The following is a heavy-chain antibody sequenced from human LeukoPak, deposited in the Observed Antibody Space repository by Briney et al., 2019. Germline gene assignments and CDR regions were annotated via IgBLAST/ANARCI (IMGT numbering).Heavy chain of an antibody. Sequence: GESLKISCKGSGYSFTSYWIGWVRQMPGRGLEWMGIIYPGDSNTRYSPSFQGQVTISADKSISTAYLQWSNLKASDTAVYYCARRVRGVGLFYFDYWGQGTLVTVSS. CDR1: GYSFTSYW. V-gene: IGHV5-51*01. D-gene: IGHD1-26*01. CDR3: ARRVRGVGLFYFDY. CDR2: IYPGDSNT. J-gene: IGHJ4*02.